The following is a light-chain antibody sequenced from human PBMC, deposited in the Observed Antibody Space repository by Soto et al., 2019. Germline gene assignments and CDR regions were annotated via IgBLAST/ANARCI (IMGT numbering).Light chain of an antibody. CDR2: DVS. CDR1: SSDVGGYNY. CDR3: SSYTSSSTLV. V-gene: IGLV2-14*01. J-gene: IGLJ2*01. Sequence: QSALTQPASVSGSPGQSITISCTRTSSDVGGYNYVSWYQQHPDKAPKLMIYDVSNRPSGVSNRFSGSKSGNTASLTISGLQAEDEADYYCSSYTSSSTLVFGGGTKLTVL.